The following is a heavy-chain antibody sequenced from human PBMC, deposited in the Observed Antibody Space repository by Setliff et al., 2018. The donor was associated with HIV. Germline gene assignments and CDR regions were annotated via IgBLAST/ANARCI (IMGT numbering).Heavy chain of an antibody. Sequence: GGSLRLSCAASGFTASSNYISWVRQAPGKGLEWVSTIGAAAYPTHYAESVKGRFTISKDNSQNALYLQMNSLTDEDTAKYYCAKVFVFGVDAFDIWGQGTMVTVSS. CDR2: IGAAAYPT. V-gene: IGHV3-23*01. CDR1: GFTASSNY. J-gene: IGHJ3*02. CDR3: AKVFVFGVDAFDI. D-gene: IGHD3-10*02.